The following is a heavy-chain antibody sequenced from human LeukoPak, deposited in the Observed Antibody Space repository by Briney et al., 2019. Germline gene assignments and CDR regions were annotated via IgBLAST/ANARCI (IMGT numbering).Heavy chain of an antibody. CDR2: ISSSGSTI. CDR1: GFTFSSYE. V-gene: IGHV3-48*03. J-gene: IGHJ4*02. D-gene: IGHD3-22*01. Sequence: HPGGSLRLSCAASGFTFSSYEMNWVRPAPGKGLEWVSYISSSGSTIYYADSVKGRFTISRDNAKNSLYLQMNSLRAEDTAVYYCARDRGTRGYYDSSGYFPYYFDYWGQGTLVTVSS. CDR3: ARDRGTRGYYDSSGYFPYYFDY.